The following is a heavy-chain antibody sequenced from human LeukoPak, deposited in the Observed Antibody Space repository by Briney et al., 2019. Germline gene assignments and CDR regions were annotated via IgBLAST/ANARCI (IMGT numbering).Heavy chain of an antibody. CDR2: IIPTFGTA. V-gene: IGHV1-69*05. CDR1: GGTFSSYA. Sequence: SVKVSCKASGGTFSSYAISWVRQAPGQGLEWMGGIIPTFGTANYAQKFQGRVTITTDESTSTAYMELSSLRSEDTAVYYCARDGGSGSYYNLDYWGQGTLVTVSS. CDR3: ARDGGSGSYYNLDY. D-gene: IGHD3-10*01. J-gene: IGHJ4*02.